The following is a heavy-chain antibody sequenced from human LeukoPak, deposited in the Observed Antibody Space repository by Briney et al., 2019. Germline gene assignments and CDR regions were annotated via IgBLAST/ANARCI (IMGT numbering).Heavy chain of an antibody. V-gene: IGHV1-2*02. CDR3: ARDEGSSGWYYGY. CDR2: INPNSGGT. J-gene: IGHJ4*02. CDR1: GYTFTGYY. Sequence: ASVKVSCKASGYTFTGYYMHWVRQAPGQGLEWMGWINPNSGGTNYAQKFQGRVTMTRDTSISTAYMELSRLRSDDTAVYYCARDEGSSGWYYGYWGQGTLVTVSS. D-gene: IGHD6-19*01.